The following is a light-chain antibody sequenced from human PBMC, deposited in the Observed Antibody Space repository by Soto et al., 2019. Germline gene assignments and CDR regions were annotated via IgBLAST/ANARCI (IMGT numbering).Light chain of an antibody. J-gene: IGLJ1*01. Sequence: QSVLTQPASVSGSPGQSITISCTGTSNDVGAYNYDSWYQQYPGEAPKVIIYDVSHRPAGVSNRFSGSKSGNTASLTISGLQTQDEADYYCSSYTSATTYVFGTGTKSPS. CDR2: DVS. CDR3: SSYTSATTYV. V-gene: IGLV2-14*01. CDR1: SNDVGAYNY.